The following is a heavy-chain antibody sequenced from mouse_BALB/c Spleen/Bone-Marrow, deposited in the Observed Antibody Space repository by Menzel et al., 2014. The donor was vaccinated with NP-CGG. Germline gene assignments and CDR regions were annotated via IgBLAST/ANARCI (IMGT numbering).Heavy chain of an antibody. CDR3: ARFPIYYDSGGAMDY. CDR1: GYTFTSYW. D-gene: IGHD2-4*01. V-gene: IGHV1-69*02. J-gene: IGHJ4*01. Sequence: QVQLQQSGAELVKPGAPVKLSCKASGYTFTSYWMNWVKQRPGRGLEWIGRVDPSDSETHYNQKLKDKATLTVDKSSSXAYIQLSSLTSEDSAVYYCARFPIYYDSGGAMDYWGQATSVTVSS. CDR2: VDPSDSET.